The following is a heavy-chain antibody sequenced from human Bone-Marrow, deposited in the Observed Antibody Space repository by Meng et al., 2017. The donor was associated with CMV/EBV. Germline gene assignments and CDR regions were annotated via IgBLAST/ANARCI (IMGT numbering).Heavy chain of an antibody. J-gene: IGHJ4*02. CDR1: GFTFSSYS. V-gene: IGHV3-21*01. CDR2: ISSSSSYI. D-gene: IGHD3-9*01. Sequence: GESLKISCAASGFTFSSYSMNWVRQAPGKGLEWVSSISSSSSYIYYADSVKGRFTISRDNAKNSLYLQMNSLRAEDTAVYYCAGRYGLDYWGQGTLVTVSS. CDR3: AGRYGLDY.